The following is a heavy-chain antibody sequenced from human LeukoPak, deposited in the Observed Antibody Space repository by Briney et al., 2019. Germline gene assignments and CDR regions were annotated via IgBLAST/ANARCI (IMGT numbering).Heavy chain of an antibody. CDR1: GYSISSGHW. CDR3: ATYYYDRPNYYFDY. V-gene: IGHV4-4*02. CDR2: IHHGGST. Sequence: SETLSLTCAVSGYSISSGHWWSWVRRPPGKGLEWIGEIHHGGSTNYNPSLKSRVTISVDTSKNQFSLKLSSVTAADTAVYYCATYYYDRPNYYFDYWGQGTLVTVSS. D-gene: IGHD3-22*01. J-gene: IGHJ4*02.